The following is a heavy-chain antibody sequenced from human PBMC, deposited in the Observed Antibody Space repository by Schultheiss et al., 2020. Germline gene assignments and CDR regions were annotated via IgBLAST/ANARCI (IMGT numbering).Heavy chain of an antibody. Sequence: SETLSLTCTVSGGSISSSSYYWGWIRQPPGKGLEWIGSIYTSGSTNYNPSLKSRVTMSVDTSKNQFSLKLSSVTAADTAVYYCARGSSGPSDYWGQGTLVTFSS. V-gene: IGHV4-39*07. CDR2: IYTSGST. CDR3: ARGSSGPSDY. J-gene: IGHJ4*02. CDR1: GGSISSSSYY. D-gene: IGHD3-22*01.